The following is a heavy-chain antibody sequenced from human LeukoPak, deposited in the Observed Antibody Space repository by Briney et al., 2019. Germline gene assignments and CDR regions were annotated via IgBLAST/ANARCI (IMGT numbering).Heavy chain of an antibody. CDR3: ARGNYDFWSGIGGDYYFDY. CDR1: GFTFSSYW. J-gene: IGHJ4*02. D-gene: IGHD3-3*01. V-gene: IGHV3-74*01. CDR2: INSDGSST. Sequence: GGSLRLSCAASGFTFSSYWMPWVRQAPGKGLVWVSRINSDGSSTSYADSVKGRFTISRDNAKNTLYLQMNSLRAEDTAVYYCARGNYDFWSGIGGDYYFDYWGQGTLVTVSS.